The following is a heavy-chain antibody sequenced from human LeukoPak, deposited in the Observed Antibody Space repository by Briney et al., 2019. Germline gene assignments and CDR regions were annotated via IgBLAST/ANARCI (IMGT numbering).Heavy chain of an antibody. J-gene: IGHJ4*02. CDR2: IYHSGST. Sequence: SETLSLTCAVSGGSISSGGYSWSWIRQPPGKGLEWIRYIYHSGSTYYNPSLKSRVTISVDRSKNQFSLKLSSVTAADTAVYYCARVPEAGAFDYWGQGTLVTVSS. D-gene: IGHD6-13*01. V-gene: IGHV4-30-2*01. CDR1: GGSISSGGYS. CDR3: ARVPEAGAFDY.